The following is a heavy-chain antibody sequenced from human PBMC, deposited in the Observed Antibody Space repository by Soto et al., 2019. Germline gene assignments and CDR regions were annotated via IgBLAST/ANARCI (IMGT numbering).Heavy chain of an antibody. CDR1: GYTLTELS. CDR2: FDPEDGET. D-gene: IGHD2-8*01. J-gene: IGHJ5*02. CDR3: AISILMVYAINANWFDP. Sequence: ASVKVSCKVSGYTLTELSMHWVRQAPGKGLEWMGGFDPEDGETIYAQKFQGRVTMTEDTSTDTAYMELSSLRSEDTAVYYCAISILMVYAINANWFDPWGQGTLVTVSS. V-gene: IGHV1-24*01.